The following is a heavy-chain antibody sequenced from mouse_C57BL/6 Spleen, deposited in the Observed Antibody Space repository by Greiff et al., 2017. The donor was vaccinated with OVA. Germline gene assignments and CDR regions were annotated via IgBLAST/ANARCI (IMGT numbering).Heavy chain of an antibody. CDR2: ISSGSSTI. Sequence: DVKLVESGGGLVKPGGSLKLSCAASGFTFSDYGMHWVRQAPEKGLEWVAYISSGSSTIYYADTVKGRFTISRDNAKNTLFLQMTSLRSEDTAMYYCARSNWDAYYFDYWGQGTTLTVSS. CDR1: GFTFSDYG. D-gene: IGHD4-1*01. J-gene: IGHJ2*01. CDR3: ARSNWDAYYFDY. V-gene: IGHV5-17*01.